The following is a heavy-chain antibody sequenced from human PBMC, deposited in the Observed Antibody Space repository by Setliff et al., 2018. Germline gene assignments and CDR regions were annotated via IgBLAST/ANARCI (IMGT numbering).Heavy chain of an antibody. CDR2: IWYDGSKN. V-gene: IGHV3-33*08. J-gene: IGHJ4*02. CDR3: ARDFKMLIRGGFFDY. D-gene: IGHD2-15*01. Sequence: GGSLRLSCAASGFTFSSYGMHWVRQAPGKGLEWVAVIWYDGSKNYYADSVKGRFTISRDNSKSTLFLQMNSLRAEDTAVYYCARDFKMLIRGGFFDYWGQGTLVTVSS. CDR1: GFTFSSYG.